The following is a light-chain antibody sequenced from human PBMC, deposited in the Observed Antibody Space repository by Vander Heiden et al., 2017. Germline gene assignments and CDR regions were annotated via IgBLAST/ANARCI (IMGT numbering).Light chain of an antibody. CDR1: SSDVGAYNY. CDR2: DFS. CDR3: SSYTSSPALV. J-gene: IGLJ2*01. V-gene: IGLV2-14*01. Sequence: QSALTQPASVSGSPGQSITISCTGTSSDVGAYNYVSWYQQHPGKAPKLIIYDFSDRPSGVSNRFSGSKSGNTASLTISGLQAEDEADYYCSSYTSSPALVFGGGTKLTVL.